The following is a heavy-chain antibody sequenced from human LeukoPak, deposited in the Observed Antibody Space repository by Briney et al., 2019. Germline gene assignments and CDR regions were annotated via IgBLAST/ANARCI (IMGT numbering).Heavy chain of an antibody. CDR2: INHSGST. D-gene: IGHD3-22*01. CDR3: ARVGRLYDSRTRTLKNDAFDI. V-gene: IGHV4-34*01. CDR1: GGSISSYY. J-gene: IGHJ3*02. Sequence: PSETLSLTCTVSGGSISSYYWSWIRQPPGKGLEWIGEINHSGSTNYNPSLKSRVTISVDTSKNQFSLKLSSVTAADTAVYYCARVGRLYDSRTRTLKNDAFDIWGQGTMVTVSS.